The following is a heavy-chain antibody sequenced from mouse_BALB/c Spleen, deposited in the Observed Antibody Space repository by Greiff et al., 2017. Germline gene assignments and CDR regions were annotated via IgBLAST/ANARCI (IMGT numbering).Heavy chain of an antibody. D-gene: IGHD2-3*01. J-gene: IGHJ3*01. V-gene: IGHV5-6-5*01. CDR3: ARGGGYDGYSFAY. CDR2: ISSGGST. CDR1: GFTFSSYA. Sequence: EVNVVESGGGLVKPGGSLKLSCAASGFTFSSYAMSWVRQTPEKRLEWVASISSGGSTYYPDSVKGRFTISRDNARNILYLQMSSLRSEDTAMYYCARGGGYDGYSFAYWGQGTLVTVSA.